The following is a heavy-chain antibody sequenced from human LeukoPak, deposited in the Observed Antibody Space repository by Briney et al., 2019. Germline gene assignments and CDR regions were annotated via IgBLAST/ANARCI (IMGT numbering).Heavy chain of an antibody. CDR1: GFTFSSYT. J-gene: IGHJ4*02. Sequence: GGSLRLSCAASGFTFSSYTMNWVRQAPGKGLEWVSFISSRSSYISYADSVKGRFTISRDNAKNSLYLQMNSLRAEDTAVYYCTRYDNSGWYKGIDYWGQGTLVTVSS. V-gene: IGHV3-21*01. CDR3: TRYDNSGWYKGIDY. D-gene: IGHD6-19*01. CDR2: ISSRSSYI.